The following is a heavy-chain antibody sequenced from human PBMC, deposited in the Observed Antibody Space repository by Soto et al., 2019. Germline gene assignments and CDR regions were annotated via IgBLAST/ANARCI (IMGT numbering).Heavy chain of an antibody. J-gene: IGHJ6*02. V-gene: IGHV6-1*01. D-gene: IGHD5-18*01. CDR2: TYYRSRWYN. CDR1: GDSVSSNSAA. CDR3: ARDTAMAVDYYYGMDV. Sequence: SQTLSLTCVISGDSVSSNSAAWNWIRQSPSRGLEWLGRTYYRSRWYNDYAVSVKSRITINPDTSKNQFSLQLNSVTPEDTAVYYCARDTAMAVDYYYGMDVWGQGTTVTVSS.